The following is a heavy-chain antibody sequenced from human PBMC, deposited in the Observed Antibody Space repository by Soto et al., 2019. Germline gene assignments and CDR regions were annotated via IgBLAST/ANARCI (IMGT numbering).Heavy chain of an antibody. CDR2: IYYSGST. Sequence: SETLSLTCTVSGGSISSGGYYWSWIRQHPGKGLEWIGYIYYSGSTYYNPSLKSRVTISVDTSKNQFSLKLSSVTAADTAVYYCARGCLRYYDSSGYRVFWFDPWGQGTLVTVSS. D-gene: IGHD3-22*01. CDR1: GGSISSGGYY. V-gene: IGHV4-31*03. J-gene: IGHJ5*02. CDR3: ARGCLRYYDSSGYRVFWFDP.